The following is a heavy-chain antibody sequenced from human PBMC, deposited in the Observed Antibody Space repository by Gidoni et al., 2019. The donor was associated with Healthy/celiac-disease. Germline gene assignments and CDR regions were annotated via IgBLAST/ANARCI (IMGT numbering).Heavy chain of an antibody. CDR2: IYWDDDK. CDR3: AHSPTPYDFWSGRSWFDP. Sequence: QITLKESGPPLVKPTQPLPLTCTFSGFSLRTRGAGVGWLRQPPGKALEWLALIYWDDDKGYSPSLKSRLTSTKDTSKNQVVLTRTNMDPVDTATYYCAHSPTPYDFWSGRSWFDPWGQGTLVTVSS. V-gene: IGHV2-5*02. CDR1: GFSLRTRGAG. D-gene: IGHD3-3*01. J-gene: IGHJ5*02.